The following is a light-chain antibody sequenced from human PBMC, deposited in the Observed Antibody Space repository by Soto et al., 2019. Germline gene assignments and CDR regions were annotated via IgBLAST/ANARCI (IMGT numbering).Light chain of an antibody. CDR2: LAS. CDR1: QSLLHINGYNY. CDR3: IQTLQTPFT. J-gene: IGKJ4*01. V-gene: IGKV2-28*01. Sequence: DIVVTQSPLSLPVTPGEPASISCRSSQSLLHINGYNYLDWYLQKPGQSPQLLFYLASSRASGVPDMFSGSGSGTDFTLKISRVEAEDFGVYYCIQTLQTPFTFGGGTKVDIK.